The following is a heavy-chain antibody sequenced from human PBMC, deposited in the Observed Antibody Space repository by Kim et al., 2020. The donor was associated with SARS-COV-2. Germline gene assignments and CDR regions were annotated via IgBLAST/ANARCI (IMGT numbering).Heavy chain of an antibody. V-gene: IGHV3-72*01. J-gene: IGHJ4*02. Sequence: GGSLRLSCAASGFTFSDHFMDWFRQAPGKGLEWVARIRNRADSYSIEYAASIKGRFTISRDDSRNSLYLQMNSLKTEDTAVYYCTRDRSGAADYWGQGTLVTGSS. D-gene: IGHD6-13*01. CDR2: IRNRADSYSI. CDR3: TRDRSGAADY. CDR1: GFTFSDHF.